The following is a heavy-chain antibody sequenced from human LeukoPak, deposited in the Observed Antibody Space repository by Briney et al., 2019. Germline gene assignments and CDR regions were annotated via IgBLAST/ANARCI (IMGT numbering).Heavy chain of an antibody. CDR3: ARGLSAAGAIDY. J-gene: IGHJ4*02. Sequence: LSGGSLRLSCAASGFTFSRYDMHWVRQATGKGLEWVSGIGTAGDTYYPGSVKGRFTISRENAKNSLYLQMNSLRAGDTAVYYCARGLSAAGAIDYWGQGTLVTVSS. CDR2: IGTAGDT. D-gene: IGHD6-13*01. CDR1: GFTFSRYD. V-gene: IGHV3-13*01.